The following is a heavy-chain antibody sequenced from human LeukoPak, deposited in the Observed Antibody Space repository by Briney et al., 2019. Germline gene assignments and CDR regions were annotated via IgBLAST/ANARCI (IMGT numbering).Heavy chain of an antibody. CDR1: GGTFSSYS. CDR3: ASGPGFDP. V-gene: IGHV3-21*01. J-gene: IGHJ5*02. CDR2: ISSSSSYI. Sequence: ASVKVSCKASGGTFSSYSMNWVRQGPGKGLGWVSSISSSSSYIYYADSVKCRFTISRDNAKNSLYLQMNSLIAEDTAVYYCASGPGFDPWGHGTLVTASS.